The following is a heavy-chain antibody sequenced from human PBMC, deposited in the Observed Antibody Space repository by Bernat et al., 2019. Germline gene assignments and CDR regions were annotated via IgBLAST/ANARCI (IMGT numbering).Heavy chain of an antibody. J-gene: IGHJ4*02. CDR2: INPHSGAT. CDR3: ARDRGDVAIV. CDR1: GYTLTDYY. D-gene: IGHD2-21*02. V-gene: IGHV1-2*02. Sequence: QVQLVQSGAEVKKPAASVKVSCKASGYTLTDYYIHWVRQAPGQGLEWMGWINPHSGATNYAQKFQDRVTMTRDTSISTAYMELSRLRSDDAAVYYCARDRGDVAIVWGQGTLVTVSS.